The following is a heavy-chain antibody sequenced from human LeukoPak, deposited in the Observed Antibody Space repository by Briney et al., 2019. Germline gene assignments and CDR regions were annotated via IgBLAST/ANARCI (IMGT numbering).Heavy chain of an antibody. V-gene: IGHV3-30*02. CDR2: IRYDGSNE. Sequence: PGGSLRLSCTTSGFSFSKFGMHWVRQAPDKGLEWLAFIRYDGSNEYYADSVKGRFTISRDNSRSTLSLQMDRLRSEDTAVYYCARDLGIFGDFDYWGQGTLVIVSS. D-gene: IGHD3-3*01. J-gene: IGHJ4*02. CDR1: GFSFSKFG. CDR3: ARDLGIFGDFDY.